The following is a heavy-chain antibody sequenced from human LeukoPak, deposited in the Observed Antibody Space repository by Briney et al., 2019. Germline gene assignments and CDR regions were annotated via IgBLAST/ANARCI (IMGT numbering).Heavy chain of an antibody. CDR1: GVTLSGHW. CDR3: ARGHYGLDV. V-gene: IGHV3-7*04. J-gene: IGHJ6*02. Sequence: PGGSLRLSCAASGVTLSGHWGSWVRQRPGKGLRWVAHAHAAGIEKDYVEDVRGRFTISRDNDKNSAHLQMDTLRVEGSAVYYCARGHYGLDVWGQGTTVSVSS. CDR2: AHAAGIEK.